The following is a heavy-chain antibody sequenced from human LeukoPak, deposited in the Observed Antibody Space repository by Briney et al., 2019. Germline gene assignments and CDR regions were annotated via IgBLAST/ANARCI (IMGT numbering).Heavy chain of an antibody. CDR2: IYTSGST. CDR3: ARDTDYYDSSGYNY. V-gene: IGHV4-39*07. J-gene: IGHJ4*02. CDR1: GGSISSSSYY. D-gene: IGHD3-22*01. Sequence: SETLSLTCTVSGGSISSSSYYWGWIRQPPGKGLEWIRRIYTSGSTNYNPSLKSRVTMSVDTSKNQFSLKLSSVTAADTAVYYCARDTDYYDSSGYNYWGQGTLVTVSS.